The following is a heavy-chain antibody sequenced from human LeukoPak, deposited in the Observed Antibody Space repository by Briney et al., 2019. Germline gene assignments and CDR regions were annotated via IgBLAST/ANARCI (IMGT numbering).Heavy chain of an antibody. CDR2: ISDYNGNT. J-gene: IGHJ4*02. Sequence: ASVKLSCKASGYTFSRYGINWVRQAPGQGLEWMGWISDYNGNTNYAQNLQGRVTMTTDTSTSTAYMELRSLRSDDTAVYCCARDDALVATGSFDYWGQGTLVTVSS. CDR3: ARDDALVATGSFDY. V-gene: IGHV1-18*01. CDR1: GYTFSRYG. D-gene: IGHD5-12*01.